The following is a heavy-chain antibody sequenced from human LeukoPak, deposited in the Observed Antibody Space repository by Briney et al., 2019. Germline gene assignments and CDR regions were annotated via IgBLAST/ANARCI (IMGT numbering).Heavy chain of an antibody. CDR1: GFTFDGHA. CDR2: INGDGTGE. J-gene: IGHJ5*02. Sequence: PGGSLRLSCEASGFTFDGHAMHWVRQAPGKGLEWVSLINGDGTGEHYAASVKGRFTISRDNSGDSLYLQMNSLRSEDTAVYYCARDNRRVTMIRGGMNSCSDPWGQGTLVTVSA. V-gene: IGHV3-43*02. CDR3: ARDNRRVTMIRGGMNSCSDP. D-gene: IGHD2-21*02.